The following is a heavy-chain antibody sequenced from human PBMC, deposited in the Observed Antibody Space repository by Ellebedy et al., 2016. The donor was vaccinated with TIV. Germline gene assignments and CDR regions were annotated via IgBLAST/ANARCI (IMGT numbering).Heavy chain of an antibody. V-gene: IGHV3-48*03. J-gene: IGHJ3*01. CDR3: ARDYMSTVDAFDL. D-gene: IGHD5/OR15-5a*01. CDR1: GFIFSDHE. Sequence: PGGSLRLSCAASGFIFSDHEMNRVRQAPGKGLEWVSYISSSGNIIYYPDSVKGRFTISRDNAKNSLYLQMSSLRAEDTAIYYCARDYMSTVDAFDLWGQGTMVTVSS. CDR2: ISSSGNII.